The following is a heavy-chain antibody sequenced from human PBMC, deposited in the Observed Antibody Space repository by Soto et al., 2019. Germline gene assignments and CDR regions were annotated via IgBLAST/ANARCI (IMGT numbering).Heavy chain of an antibody. Sequence: GGSLRLSCAASGFTVSSSSMSWVRQAPGKGLEWVSLIYADGATYYGDSVKGRFTISRDTSKNTLSLQMTSLRADDTAVYYCARDDSFLGAPFHYWGQGTLVTVSS. V-gene: IGHV3-53*01. D-gene: IGHD3-16*01. CDR1: GFTVSSSS. CDR2: IYADGAT. J-gene: IGHJ4*02. CDR3: ARDDSFLGAPFHY.